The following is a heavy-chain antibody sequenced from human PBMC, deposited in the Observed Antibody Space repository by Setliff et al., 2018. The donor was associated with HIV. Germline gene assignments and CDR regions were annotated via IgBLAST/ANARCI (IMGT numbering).Heavy chain of an antibody. D-gene: IGHD6-19*01. CDR2: IYHSGTT. J-gene: IGHJ4*02. Sequence: SETLSLTCTASGYSISSVSYWGWIRQPPGKGLEWIGSIYHSGTTYYNPSLKSRVTISVDTSKNQFSLKLSSVTAADTAVYYCARESTDSSGYYRGYFDYWGQGTLVTVSS. CDR3: ARESTDSSGYYRGYFDY. V-gene: IGHV4-38-2*02. CDR1: GYSISSVSY.